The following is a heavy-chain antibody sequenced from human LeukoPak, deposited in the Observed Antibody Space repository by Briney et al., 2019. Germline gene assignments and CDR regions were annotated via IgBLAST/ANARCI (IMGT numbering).Heavy chain of an antibody. CDR2: ISNSGSTI. CDR3: ARDPPWTTSDEEVDY. CDR1: GFTFSNYE. V-gene: IGHV3-48*03. J-gene: IGHJ4*02. D-gene: IGHD3/OR15-3a*01. Sequence: GGSLRLSCAASGFTFSNYEMNWVRQAPGKGLEWVSYISNSGSTIYYADSVKGRFTISRDNAKKSLYLQMNSLRAEDTAVYYCARDPPWTTSDEEVDYWGQGTLVTVSS.